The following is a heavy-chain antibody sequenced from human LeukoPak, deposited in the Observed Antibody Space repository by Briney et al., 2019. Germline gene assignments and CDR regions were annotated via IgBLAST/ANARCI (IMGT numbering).Heavy chain of an antibody. J-gene: IGHJ4*02. Sequence: SETLSLTCTVSGGSISRYYWSWIRQPPGKGLEWIGYIYYSGSTNYNPSLKSRVTISVDTSKNQFSLKLSSVTAADTAVYYCASGDSGYGGFDFWGQGTLVTVSS. CDR2: IYYSGST. CDR1: GGSISRYY. V-gene: IGHV4-59*01. CDR3: ASGDSGYGGFDF. D-gene: IGHD5-12*01.